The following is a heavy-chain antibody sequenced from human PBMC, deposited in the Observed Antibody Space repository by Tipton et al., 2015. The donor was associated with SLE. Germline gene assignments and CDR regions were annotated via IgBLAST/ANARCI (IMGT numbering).Heavy chain of an antibody. V-gene: IGHV3-15*01. Sequence: SLRLSCAASGFAFSNAWMSWVRQSPGKGLEWVGRIKSKTDGATTDYGALVKGNFSISRDDSKNMLFLQMSSLKTDDTAMYYCATGGEGDGAFDLWGQGTMVIVSS. CDR2: IKSKTDGATT. J-gene: IGHJ3*01. D-gene: IGHD2-21*01. CDR3: ATGGEGDGAFDL. CDR1: GFAFSNAW.